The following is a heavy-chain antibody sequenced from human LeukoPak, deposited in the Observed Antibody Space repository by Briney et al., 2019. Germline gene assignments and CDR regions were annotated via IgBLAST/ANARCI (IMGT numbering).Heavy chain of an antibody. CDR1: GYSFTSYW. CDR2: IYPADSDT. Sequence: GESLKISCKGSGYSFTSYWIGWVHQMPGKGLEWMGIIYPADSDTRYSPSFQGQVTISADKSISTAYLQWSSLKASDTAVYYCARGGSHSFNSGDYWGQGTLVTVSS. V-gene: IGHV5-51*07. J-gene: IGHJ4*02. D-gene: IGHD2-21*01. CDR3: ARGGSHSFNSGDY.